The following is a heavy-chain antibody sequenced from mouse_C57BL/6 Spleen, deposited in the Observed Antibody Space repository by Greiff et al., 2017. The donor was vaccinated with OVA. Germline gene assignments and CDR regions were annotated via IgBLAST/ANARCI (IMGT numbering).Heavy chain of an antibody. CDR1: GFTFSDYG. Sequence: EVQGVESGGGLVKPGGSLKLSCAASGFTFSDYGMHWVRQAPEKGLEWVAYISSGSSTIYYADTVKGRFTISRDNAKNTLFLQMTSLRSEDTAMYYCAREYGSSLYYAMDYWGQGTSGTVSS. CDR2: ISSGSSTI. V-gene: IGHV5-17*01. CDR3: AREYGSSLYYAMDY. D-gene: IGHD1-1*01. J-gene: IGHJ4*01.